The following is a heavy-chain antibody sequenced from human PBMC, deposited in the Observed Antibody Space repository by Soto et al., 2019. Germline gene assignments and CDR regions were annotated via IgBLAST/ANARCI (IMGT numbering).Heavy chain of an antibody. J-gene: IGHJ5*02. V-gene: IGHV3-33*01. D-gene: IGHD4-4*01. CDR2: IWYDGSNK. Sequence: GGSLRLSCAASGFTFSSYGMHWVRQAPGKGLEWVAVIWYDGSNKYYADSVKGRFTISRDNSKNTLYLQMNSLRAEDTAVYYWASGHSNYPQPKGWFDPWGQGTLVTVSS. CDR3: ASGHSNYPQPKGWFDP. CDR1: GFTFSSYG.